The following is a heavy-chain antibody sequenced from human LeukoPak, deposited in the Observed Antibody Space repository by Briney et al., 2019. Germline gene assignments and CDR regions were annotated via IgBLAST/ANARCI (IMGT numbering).Heavy chain of an antibody. CDR1: GGSISGFH. J-gene: IGHJ4*02. Sequence: SETLSLTCTVSGGSISGFHWSWIRQPPGKGLEWIGSVDHSGSTYYNTSLKSRVSISVDTSKNHFSLKLRSVTATDTAVYYCTRVLGGGSSGQWGQGTLVTVSS. V-gene: IGHV4-38-2*02. CDR3: TRVLGGGSSGQ. CDR2: VDHSGST. D-gene: IGHD6-19*01.